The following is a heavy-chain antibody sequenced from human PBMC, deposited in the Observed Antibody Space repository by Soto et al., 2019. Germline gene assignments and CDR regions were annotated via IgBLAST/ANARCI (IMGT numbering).Heavy chain of an antibody. CDR2: IYHSGST. V-gene: IGHV4-4*02. D-gene: IGHD3-3*01. J-gene: IGHJ5*02. Sequence: SETLSLTCAVSGGSISSNNWWSWVRQPPGKGLEWIGEIYHSGSTKYNPSLKSRVTISVDKSKNQFSLKLSSVTAADTAVYYCARTSLEWLFGWVDPWGQGTLVTVSS. CDR1: GGSISSNNW. CDR3: ARTSLEWLFGWVDP.